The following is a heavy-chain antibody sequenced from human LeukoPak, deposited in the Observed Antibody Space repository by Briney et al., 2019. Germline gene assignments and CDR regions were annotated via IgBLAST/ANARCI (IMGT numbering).Heavy chain of an antibody. CDR1: GYSFTGYY. Sequence: ASVKVSCKASGYSFTGYYMHWVRQAPGQGLEWMGWINPYSGGTNYAQKFQGRVTMTRDTSISTVYMELSRLRSDDTAVYYCVRDRTKYCSSTSCPLDYWGQGTLVTVFS. CDR2: INPYSGGT. D-gene: IGHD2-2*01. V-gene: IGHV1-2*02. CDR3: VRDRTKYCSSTSCPLDY. J-gene: IGHJ4*02.